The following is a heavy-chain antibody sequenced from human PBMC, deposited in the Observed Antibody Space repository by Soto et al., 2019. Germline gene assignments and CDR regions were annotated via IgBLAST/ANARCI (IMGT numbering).Heavy chain of an antibody. Sequence: ASVKVSCKASGYNFIKYGITWVRQAPGQGLEWMGWIRVHNGNTNYAQNLQGRVTMTTDTSTSTAYMELRSLRSDDTAVYYCVRDLDGSGSYYTGYWGPGTLVTVSA. D-gene: IGHD3-10*01. J-gene: IGHJ4*02. CDR1: GYNFIKYG. CDR2: IRVHNGNT. CDR3: VRDLDGSGSYYTGY. V-gene: IGHV1-18*01.